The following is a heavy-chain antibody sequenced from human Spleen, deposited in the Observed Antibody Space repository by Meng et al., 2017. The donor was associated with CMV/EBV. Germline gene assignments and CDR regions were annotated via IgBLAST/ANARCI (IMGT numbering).Heavy chain of an antibody. V-gene: IGHV3-53*01. CDR1: GFTVSDNY. CDR2: IYSDGSK. Sequence: GESLKISCVVSGFTVSDNYMSWVRQAPGKGLEWVSVIYSDGSKYYADSVKGRFTISRDNSKNTLYFQMKSLRAEDTAVYYCARDLRGATYWGQGTLVTVSS. D-gene: IGHD1-26*01. CDR3: ARDLRGATY. J-gene: IGHJ4*02.